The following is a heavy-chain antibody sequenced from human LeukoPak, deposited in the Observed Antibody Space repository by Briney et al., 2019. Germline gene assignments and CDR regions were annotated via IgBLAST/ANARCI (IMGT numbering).Heavy chain of an antibody. CDR1: GFTFSSYG. CDR2: ISYDGSNK. Sequence: GGSLRLSCAASGFTFSSYGMHWVRQAPGKGLEWVAVISYDGSNKYYADSVKGRFTISRDNSKNTLYLQMNSLRAEDTAVYYCAKGEFGVVTANFDYWGHGTLVTVSS. CDR3: AKGEFGVVTANFDY. D-gene: IGHD2-21*02. V-gene: IGHV3-30*18. J-gene: IGHJ4*01.